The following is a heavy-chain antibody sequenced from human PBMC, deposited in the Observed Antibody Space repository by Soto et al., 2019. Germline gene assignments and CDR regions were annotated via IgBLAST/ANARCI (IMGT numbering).Heavy chain of an antibody. CDR2: FYHSGNS. V-gene: IGHV4-59*01. CDR3: ARISSVDPYGYVNGALDV. Sequence: SETLSLTCSVSGGSIRSYYWSWIRQSPEKGLEWIGYFYHSGNSNYNPSLKSRVTISVDTSKNQLSLSLRSVTAADTAVYFCARISSVDPYGYVNGALDVWGQVPTVT. J-gene: IGHJ6*02. D-gene: IGHD5-18*01. CDR1: GGSIRSYY.